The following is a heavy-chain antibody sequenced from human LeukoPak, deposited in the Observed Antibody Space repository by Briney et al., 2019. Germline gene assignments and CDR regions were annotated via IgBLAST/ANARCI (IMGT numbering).Heavy chain of an antibody. CDR2: IRNDGRDK. Sequence: GGSLRLSCAASGFTFSSYGMHWVRQAPGKGLEWVAFIRNDGRDKYYADSVKGRFTISRDNYKNTMYLQMNSLRIEDTAIYYCATDIRAVGDSRYFDYWGQGALVTVSS. CDR1: GFTFSSYG. J-gene: IGHJ4*02. D-gene: IGHD1-26*01. V-gene: IGHV3-30*02. CDR3: ATDIRAVGDSRYFDY.